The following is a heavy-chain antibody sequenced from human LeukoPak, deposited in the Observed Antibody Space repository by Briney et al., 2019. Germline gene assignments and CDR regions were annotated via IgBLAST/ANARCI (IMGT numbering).Heavy chain of an antibody. V-gene: IGHV4-34*01. CDR2: INHSGST. CDR1: GGSFSGYY. Sequence: SETLSLTCAVYGGSFSGYYWSWIRQPLGKGLEWIGEINHSGSTNYNPSLKSRVTISVDTSKNQFSLNLSSETAADTAVYYCARREGDTSMVRSFDYWGQGTLVTVSS. CDR3: ARREGDTSMVRSFDY. J-gene: IGHJ4*02. D-gene: IGHD5-18*01.